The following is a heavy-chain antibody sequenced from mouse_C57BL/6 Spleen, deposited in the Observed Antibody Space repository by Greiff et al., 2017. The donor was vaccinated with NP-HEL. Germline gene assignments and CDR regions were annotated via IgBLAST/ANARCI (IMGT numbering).Heavy chain of an antibody. CDR3: ARYEESRYFDY. V-gene: IGHV5-16*01. Sequence: EVKLVESEGGLVQPGSSMKLSCTASGFTFSDYYMAWVRQVSEKGLEWVANINYDGSSTYYLDSLKSRFIISRDNAKNILYLQMSSLKSEDTATYYCARYEESRYFDYWGQGTTLTVSS. D-gene: IGHD2-12*01. J-gene: IGHJ2*01. CDR1: GFTFSDYY. CDR2: INYDGSST.